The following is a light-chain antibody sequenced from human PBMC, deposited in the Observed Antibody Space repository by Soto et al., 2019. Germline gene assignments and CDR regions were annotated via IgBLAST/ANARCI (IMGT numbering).Light chain of an antibody. J-gene: IGKJ4*01. CDR3: QQYYSYSALT. CDR2: AAS. CDR1: QGISSY. V-gene: IGKV1-8*01. Sequence: AIRMTQSPSSLSASTGDRVTITCRASQGISSYLAWYQQKPGKAPKLLIYAASTLQSGVPSRFSGSGSGTDFTLTISCLQSEDFATYYCQQYYSYSALTFGGATKVEIK.